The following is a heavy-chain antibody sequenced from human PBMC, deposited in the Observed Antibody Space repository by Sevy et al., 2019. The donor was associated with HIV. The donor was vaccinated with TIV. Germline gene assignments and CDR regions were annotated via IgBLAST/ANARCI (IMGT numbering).Heavy chain of an antibody. V-gene: IGHV3-23*01. J-gene: IGHJ4*02. CDR1: GFIFRNYA. Sequence: GSLRLSCAASGFIFRNYAMSWVRQAPGKGLEWVSAISGSGGTTHYSDSVKGRFTISRDNSKKTLYLQMNSLRAEDTAVYFCAKDSDGSIYYNPFDFWGPGTLVTVSS. D-gene: IGHD3-22*01. CDR3: AKDSDGSIYYNPFDF. CDR2: ISGSGGTT.